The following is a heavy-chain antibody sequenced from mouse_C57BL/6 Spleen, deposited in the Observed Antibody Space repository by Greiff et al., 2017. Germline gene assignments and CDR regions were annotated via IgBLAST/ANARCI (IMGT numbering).Heavy chain of an antibody. CDR2: ISGGGGNT. Sequence: EVKLVESGGGLVKPGGSLKLSCAASGFTFSSYTMSWVRQTPEKRLEWVATISGGGGNTYYPDSVKGRFTITRDNAKNTLYLQMGSLRSEDTALYYCAREDYYGSLDYWGQGTTLTVSS. J-gene: IGHJ2*01. V-gene: IGHV5-9*01. CDR3: AREDYYGSLDY. D-gene: IGHD1-1*01. CDR1: GFTFSSYT.